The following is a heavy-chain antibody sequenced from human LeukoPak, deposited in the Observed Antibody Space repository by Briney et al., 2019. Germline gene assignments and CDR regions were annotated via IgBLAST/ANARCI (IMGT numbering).Heavy chain of an antibody. CDR3: TSWGDTTAEYFQR. D-gene: IGHD2-21*02. CDR1: GFSFSSYW. CDR2: IKPDGSEK. J-gene: IGHJ1*01. V-gene: IGHV3-7*01. Sequence: GGSPRLSCAASGFSFSSYWMSWVRQAPGKGLEWVANIKPDGSEKYYVDSVKGRFTISRDNAKNSLYLQMNSLRVEDTAVYYCTSWGDTTAEYFQRWGQGTLVTVSS.